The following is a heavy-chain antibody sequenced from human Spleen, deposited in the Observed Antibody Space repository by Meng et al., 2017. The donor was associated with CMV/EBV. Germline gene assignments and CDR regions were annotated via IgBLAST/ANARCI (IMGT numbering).Heavy chain of an antibody. CDR2: IKQDGSDK. V-gene: IGHV3-7*01. Sequence: GESLKISCAASGFTFSSHWMSWVRQAPGKGLEWVANIKQDGSDKKYVDSVKGRFTVSRDNAKNSQYLQMSSLRVEDTAVYHCARRGTFGAFIRGWGFGMDLWGQGTTVTVSS. D-gene: IGHD3-3*01. CDR1: GFTFSSHW. CDR3: ARRGTFGAFIRGWGFGMDL. J-gene: IGHJ6*02.